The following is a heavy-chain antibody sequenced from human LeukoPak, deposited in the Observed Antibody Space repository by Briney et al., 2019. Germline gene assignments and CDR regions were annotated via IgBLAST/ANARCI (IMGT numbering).Heavy chain of an antibody. CDR2: ISWNSGSI. CDR1: GFTFDDYA. D-gene: IGHD3-10*02. V-gene: IGHV3-9*01. CDR3: AELGITMIGGV. J-gene: IGHJ6*04. Sequence: TGGSLRLSCAASGFTFDDYALHWVRQVPGKGLEWVSGISWNSGSIGYADSVKGRFTISRDNAKNSLYLQMNSLGAEDTAVYYCAELGITMIGGVWGKGTTVTISS.